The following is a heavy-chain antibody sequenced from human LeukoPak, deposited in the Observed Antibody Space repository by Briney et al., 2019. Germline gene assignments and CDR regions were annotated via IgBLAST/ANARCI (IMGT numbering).Heavy chain of an antibody. CDR1: GGSISDFY. V-gene: IGHV4-4*07. CDR3: ARVTDSLDC. CDR2: IYSSGST. D-gene: IGHD4-11*01. J-gene: IGHJ4*02. Sequence: PSETLSLTCIVSGGSISDFYWSWVRQSAGKGLEYIGRIYSSGSTNYNPSLKSRVAMSVDTSKNQFSLNLRSLTAADTAVYYCARVTDSLDCWGQGTLVTVSS.